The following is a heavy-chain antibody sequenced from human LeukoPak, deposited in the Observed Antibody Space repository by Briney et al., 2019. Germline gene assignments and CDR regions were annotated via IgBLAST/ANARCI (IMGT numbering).Heavy chain of an antibody. Sequence: SQTLSLTCAISGDSVASNSAAWSWVRQSPSRGLEWLGRTYYRTKWYYDYAVSVKSRTTINPDTPKNQFSLHLNSVTPEDTAVYYCARDGGSYFNSYSLDVWGQGTTVTVSS. CDR1: GDSVASNSAA. D-gene: IGHD1-26*01. V-gene: IGHV6-1*01. CDR3: ARDGGSYFNSYSLDV. CDR2: TYYRTKWYY. J-gene: IGHJ6*02.